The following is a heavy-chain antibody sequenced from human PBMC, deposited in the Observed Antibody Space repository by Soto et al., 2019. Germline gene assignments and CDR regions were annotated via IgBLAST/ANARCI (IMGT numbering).Heavy chain of an antibody. CDR2: INHSGST. J-gene: IGHJ4*02. Sequence: SETLSLTCAVYGGSFSGYYWSWIRQPPGKGLEWIGEINHSGSTNYNPSLKSRVTISVDTSKNQFSLKLSSVTAADTAVYYCARGPRFWSGLVPGFGYWGQGTLVTVSS. CDR1: GGSFSGYY. D-gene: IGHD3-3*01. V-gene: IGHV4-34*01. CDR3: ARGPRFWSGLVPGFGY.